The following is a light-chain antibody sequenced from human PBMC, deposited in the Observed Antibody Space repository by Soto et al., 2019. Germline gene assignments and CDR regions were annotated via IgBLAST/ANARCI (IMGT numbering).Light chain of an antibody. CDR3: QQRNNWYT. J-gene: IGKJ2*01. CDR1: QSVRSY. CDR2: DAS. Sequence: EVVLTQSPATLSLSPGERATLSCRASQSVRSYLAWYQQKPGQAPRLLIYDASNRATGIPARFSGSGSGTYFTLTISSLEPEDFAVYYCQQRNNWYTFGQGTKLEIK. V-gene: IGKV3-11*01.